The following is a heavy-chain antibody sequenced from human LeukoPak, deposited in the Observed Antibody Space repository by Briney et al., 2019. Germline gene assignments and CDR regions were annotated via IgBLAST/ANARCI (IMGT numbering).Heavy chain of an antibody. CDR2: INPNSGGT. CDR1: GYTFTGYY. Sequence: APVKVSCKASGYTFTGYYMHWVRQAPGQGLEWMGWINPNSGGTNYAQKFQGRVTMTRDTSISTAYMELSRLRSDDTAVYYCAKYCSSTSCPLGAFDIWGQGTMVTVSS. J-gene: IGHJ3*02. CDR3: AKYCSSTSCPLGAFDI. V-gene: IGHV1-2*02. D-gene: IGHD2-2*01.